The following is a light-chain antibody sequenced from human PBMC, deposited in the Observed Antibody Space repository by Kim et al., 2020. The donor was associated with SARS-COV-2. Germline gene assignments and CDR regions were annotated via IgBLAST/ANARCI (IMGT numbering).Light chain of an antibody. CDR1: SLRSYY. CDR3: NARDSSGNHRGWV. J-gene: IGLJ3*02. CDR2: GKN. V-gene: IGLV3-19*01. Sequence: GQTVRVTCQGDSLRSYYASWYQQKPGQAPVLVIYGKNNRPSGIPDRFSGSSAGNTASLTITGAQAEDEADYYCNARDSSGNHRGWVFGGGTQLTVL.